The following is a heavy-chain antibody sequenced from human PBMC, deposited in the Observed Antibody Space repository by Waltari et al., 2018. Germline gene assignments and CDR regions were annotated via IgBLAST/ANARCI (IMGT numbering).Heavy chain of an antibody. Sequence: EVQLVESGGDFVQPGGSLSLSCAASGFALCSYLMHWVRQVPGKGLVWFSRISRDGGTTNYADSVKGRFTISRDNAKNTLYLQMNSLSAEDTAVYYCARGASGYGNFDCWGQGTLVTVSS. CDR2: ISRDGGTT. CDR3: ARGASGYGNFDC. V-gene: IGHV3-74*01. CDR1: GFALCSYL. D-gene: IGHD5-12*01. J-gene: IGHJ4*02.